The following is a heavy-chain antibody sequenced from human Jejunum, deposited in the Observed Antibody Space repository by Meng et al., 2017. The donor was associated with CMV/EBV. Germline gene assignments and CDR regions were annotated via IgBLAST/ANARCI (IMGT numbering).Heavy chain of an antibody. V-gene: IGHV3-48*04. CDR2: VSGDGTAI. Sequence: NYGVTWFRQAPGEGLRWLVYVSGDGTAIHYTASVKGRFTISRDYAKNSLNLQMNSLRAEDTAVYYCARDRRDFLEGWYYYDGMDVWGQGTTVTVSS. CDR1: NYG. CDR3: ARDRRDFLEGWYYYDGMDV. J-gene: IGHJ6*02. D-gene: IGHD3-3*01.